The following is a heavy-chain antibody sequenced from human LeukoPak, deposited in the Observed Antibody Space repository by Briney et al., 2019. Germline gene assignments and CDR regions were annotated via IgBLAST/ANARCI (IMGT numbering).Heavy chain of an antibody. CDR1: GYTFTGYY. V-gene: IGHV1-2*02. D-gene: IGHD3-10*01. CDR2: INPNSGGT. J-gene: IGHJ1*01. Sequence: ASVKVSCKASGYTFTGYYMHWVRQAPGQGLEWMGWINPNSGGTNYAQKFQGRVTMTRDTSISTAYTELSRLRSDDTAVYYCARVGFRIYREYFQHWGQGTLVTVSS. CDR3: ARVGFRIYREYFQH.